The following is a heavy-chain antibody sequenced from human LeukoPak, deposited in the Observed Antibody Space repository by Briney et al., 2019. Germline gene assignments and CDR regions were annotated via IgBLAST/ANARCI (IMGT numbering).Heavy chain of an antibody. Sequence: GGSLRLSCAASGFTFSTYAIHWVRQAPGKGLEWVAVISFDGSNKYYADPVKGRFTISRDNSRNTLYLQMNSLTVEDTAVYYCAKQVSGQWLTPDSGWGQGTLVTVSS. CDR3: AKQVSGQWLTPDSG. CDR1: GFTFSTYA. D-gene: IGHD6-19*01. V-gene: IGHV3-30*04. CDR2: ISFDGSNK. J-gene: IGHJ4*02.